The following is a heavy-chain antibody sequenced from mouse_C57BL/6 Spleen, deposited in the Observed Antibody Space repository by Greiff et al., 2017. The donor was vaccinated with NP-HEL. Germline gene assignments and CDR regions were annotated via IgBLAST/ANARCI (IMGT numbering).Heavy chain of an antibody. D-gene: IGHD1-1*01. Sequence: QVQLQQPGAELVKPGASVKLSCKASGYTFTSYWMHWVKQRPGRGLEWIGRIDPNSGGTKYNEKFKSKATLTVDKPSSTAYMQLSSLTSEDSAVYYCARHGITTVVATEEAMDYWGQGTSVTVSS. CDR1: GYTFTSYW. CDR2: IDPNSGGT. J-gene: IGHJ4*01. CDR3: ARHGITTVVATEEAMDY. V-gene: IGHV1-72*01.